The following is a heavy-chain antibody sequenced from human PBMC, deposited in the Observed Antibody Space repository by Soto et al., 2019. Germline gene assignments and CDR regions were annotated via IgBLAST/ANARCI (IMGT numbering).Heavy chain of an antibody. D-gene: IGHD2-15*01. CDR1: GFAFSDVW. Sequence: EMQLVESGGGLVEPGGSLRLSCAASGFAFSDVWMTWVRQAPGKGLEWVGRIKRKLDHWTTDYAAAATGRFTIPRDDSKNTLYLQIHSLKTADTAVYYCATAGEMSGASAWAAYLDHWGKGTVVTVSS. CDR2: IKRKLDHWTT. V-gene: IGHV3-15*01. CDR3: ATAGEMSGASAWAAYLDH. J-gene: IGHJ4*01.